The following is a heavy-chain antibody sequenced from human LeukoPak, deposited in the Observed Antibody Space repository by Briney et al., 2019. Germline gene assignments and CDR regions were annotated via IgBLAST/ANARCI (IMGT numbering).Heavy chain of an antibody. CDR2: ISGSGGST. V-gene: IGHV3-23*01. CDR1: GFTFSSYA. CDR3: AKDLASVVPAARFDY. Sequence: GGSLRLSCAASGFTFSSYAMSWVRQAPGKRLEWVSAISGSGGSTYYADSVKGRFTISRDNSKNTLYLQMNSLRAEDTAVYYCAKDLASVVPAARFDYWGQGTLVTVSS. D-gene: IGHD2-2*01. J-gene: IGHJ4*02.